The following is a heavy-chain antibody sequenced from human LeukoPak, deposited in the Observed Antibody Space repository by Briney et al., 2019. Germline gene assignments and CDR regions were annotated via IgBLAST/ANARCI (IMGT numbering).Heavy chain of an antibody. CDR2: ITSSSSYI. J-gene: IGHJ4*02. Sequence: GGSLRLSCAGAGFTFSSYSMNWVRQAPGKGLEWVSSITSSSSYIYYADSVKGRFTISRDNAKKSVYLQMNSLRAEDTAVYYCARGSTYSSGWYTGFDYWGQGTLVTVSS. V-gene: IGHV3-21*01. CDR3: ARGSTYSSGWYTGFDY. D-gene: IGHD6-19*01. CDR1: GFTFSSYS.